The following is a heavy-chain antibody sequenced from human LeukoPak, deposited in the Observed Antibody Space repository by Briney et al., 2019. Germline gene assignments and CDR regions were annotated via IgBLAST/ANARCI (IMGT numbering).Heavy chain of an antibody. J-gene: IGHJ4*02. CDR1: GGSISSYY. Sequence: SETLSLTCTVSGGSISSYYWSWIRQPPGKGLEWIGYIYYSGSTNYNPSLKSRVTISVDRSKNQFSLKLSSVTAADTAVYYCARVVVPAAAGDYWGQGTLVTVSS. CDR2: IYYSGST. V-gene: IGHV4-59*12. D-gene: IGHD2-2*01. CDR3: ARVVVPAAAGDY.